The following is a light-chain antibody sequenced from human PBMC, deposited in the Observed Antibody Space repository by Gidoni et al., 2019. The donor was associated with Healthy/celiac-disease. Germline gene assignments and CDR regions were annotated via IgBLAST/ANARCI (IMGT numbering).Light chain of an antibody. V-gene: IGLV1-47*01. Sequence: QSVLTQPPSASGTPGQRVTISCSGSSPNIGSNYVYWYQQLSGTAPKLLIYRNNQRTSGFPDRFSGSKSGTSASLAISGLRSEDEADYYCAAWDDSLVRVVFGGGTKLTVL. CDR1: SPNIGSNY. CDR3: AAWDDSLVRVV. CDR2: RNN. J-gene: IGLJ2*01.